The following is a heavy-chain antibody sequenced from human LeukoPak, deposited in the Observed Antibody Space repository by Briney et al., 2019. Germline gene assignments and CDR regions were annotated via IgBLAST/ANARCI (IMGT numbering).Heavy chain of an antibody. CDR1: GGSFSGYY. V-gene: IGHV4-34*01. CDR2: INHSGST. J-gene: IGHJ4*02. Sequence: SETLSLTSAVYGGSFSGYYWSWIRQPPGKGLEWIGEINHSGSTNYNPSLKSRVTISVDTSKNQFSLKLSSVTAADTAVYYCARAPLDRNFDYWGQGTLVTVSS. CDR3: ARAPLDRNFDY. D-gene: IGHD1-14*01.